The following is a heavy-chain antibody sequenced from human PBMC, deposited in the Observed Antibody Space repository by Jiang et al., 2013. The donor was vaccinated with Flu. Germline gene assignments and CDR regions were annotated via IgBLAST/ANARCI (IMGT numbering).Heavy chain of an antibody. V-gene: IGHV4-39*01. CDR1: GGSISSSSYY. Sequence: ETLSLTCTVSGGSISSSSYYWGWIRQPPGKGLEWIGSIYYSGSTYYNPSLKSRVTISVDTSKNQFSLKLSSVTAADTAVYYCARQRLTAMATGWFDPWGQGTLVTVSS. J-gene: IGHJ5*02. CDR3: ARQRLTAMATGWFDP. D-gene: IGHD5-18*01. CDR2: IYYSGST.